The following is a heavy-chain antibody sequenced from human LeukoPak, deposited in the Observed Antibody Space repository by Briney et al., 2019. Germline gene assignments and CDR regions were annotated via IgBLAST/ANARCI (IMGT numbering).Heavy chain of an antibody. V-gene: IGHV1-2*02. D-gene: IGHD7-27*01. CDR3: AAGWGRYAFDI. CDR1: GYTFTGYY. Sequence: ASVKVSCKASGYTFTGYYMNWVRQAPGQGLDWMGWINPKSGGTDYEQKFQGRVTMTRDTSISTAYMELSRLRSDDTAVYYCAAGWGRYAFDIWGQGTMVTVSS. J-gene: IGHJ3*02. CDR2: INPKSGGT.